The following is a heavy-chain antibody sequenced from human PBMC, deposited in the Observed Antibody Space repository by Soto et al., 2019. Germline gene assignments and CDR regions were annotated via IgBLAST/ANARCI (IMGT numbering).Heavy chain of an antibody. D-gene: IGHD3-22*01. CDR1: GFTVCSNY. Sequence: EVQLVESGGGLIQPGGSLRLSCAASGFTVCSNYMSWVRQAPGKGLEWVSVIYSGGSTYYADSVKGRFTISRDNSKNTLYLQMNSLRAEDTAVYYCAIDRVESGYPEYFQHWGQGTLVTVSS. J-gene: IGHJ1*01. CDR3: AIDRVESGYPEYFQH. V-gene: IGHV3-53*01. CDR2: IYSGGST.